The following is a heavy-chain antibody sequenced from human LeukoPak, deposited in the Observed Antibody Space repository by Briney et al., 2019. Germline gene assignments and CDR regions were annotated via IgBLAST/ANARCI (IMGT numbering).Heavy chain of an antibody. V-gene: IGHV3-15*01. CDR1: GFTFSDAW. Sequence: GGSLRLSCAASGFTFSDAWMTGVRQAPGMGLEWVGRIKSKSDGGTTHYAAPVKGRFTISRDDSKSTLYLQINSLKTEDTAVYYCTADMPASSRAADYWGQGTLVTVSS. J-gene: IGHJ4*02. CDR3: TADMPASSRAADY. CDR2: IKSKSDGGTT. D-gene: IGHD2-15*01.